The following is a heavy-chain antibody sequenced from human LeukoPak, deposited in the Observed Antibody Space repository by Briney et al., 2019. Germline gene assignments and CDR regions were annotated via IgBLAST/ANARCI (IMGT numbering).Heavy chain of an antibody. CDR3: ARDWGYCSSTSCYFPPRGA. Sequence: GASVKVSCKASGGTFSSYAISWVRQAPGQGLEWMGGIIPIFGTANYAQKFQGRVTITADESTSTAYMELSSLRSEDTAVYYCARDWGYCSSTSCYFPPRGAWGQGTLVTVSS. CDR2: IIPIFGTA. CDR1: GGTFSSYA. J-gene: IGHJ5*02. D-gene: IGHD2-2*01. V-gene: IGHV1-69*13.